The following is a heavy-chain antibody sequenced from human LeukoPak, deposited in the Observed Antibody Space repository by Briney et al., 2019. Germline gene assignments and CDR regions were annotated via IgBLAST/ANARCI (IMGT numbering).Heavy chain of an antibody. CDR1: GISVSENY. CDR3: ARDSGSASWAYS. CDR2: VHRVGSI. D-gene: IGHD2-15*01. Sequence: GGSLRLSCAASGISVSENYMSWVRQAPGKGLEWVCVVHRVGSIEYADSVKGRFTISRDIAENTLSLQMNSLRVEDTAVYYCARDSGSASWAYSWGQGTLVTVSS. J-gene: IGHJ4*02. V-gene: IGHV3-66*02.